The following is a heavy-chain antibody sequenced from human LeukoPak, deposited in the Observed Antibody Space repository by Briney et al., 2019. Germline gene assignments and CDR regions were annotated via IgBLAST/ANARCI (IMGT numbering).Heavy chain of an antibody. CDR1: GGSFYNYY. D-gene: IGHD2-2*01. J-gene: IGHJ4*02. CDR2: IKSKTDGGTT. Sequence: PSETLSLTCLVSGGSFYNYYWTWVRQPPGKGLEWVGRIKSKTDGGTTDYAAPVKGRFTISRDDSKNTLYLQMNSLKTEDTAVYYCTTDHCSSTSCYLNWGQGTLVTVSS. CDR3: TTDHCSSTSCYLN. V-gene: IGHV3-15*01.